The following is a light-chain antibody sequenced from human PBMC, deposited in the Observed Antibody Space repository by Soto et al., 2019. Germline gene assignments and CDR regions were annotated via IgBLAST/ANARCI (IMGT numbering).Light chain of an antibody. J-gene: IGKJ1*01. V-gene: IGKV3-20*01. CDR2: GTS. CDR3: QQYGSSSWT. CDR1: QSVSSSY. Sequence: EIVLTQSPGTLSLSPGERATLSCRASQSVSSSYLAWYQQKPGQAPRLLIYGTSSRATAIPDRFSGSGSGTDFTRTISILEPEDFAVYYCQQYGSSSWTFGQGTKVEIK.